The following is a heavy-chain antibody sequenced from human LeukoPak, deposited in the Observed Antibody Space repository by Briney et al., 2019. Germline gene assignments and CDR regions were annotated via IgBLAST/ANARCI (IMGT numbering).Heavy chain of an antibody. CDR2: IYYSGST. Sequence: SETLSLTCNVSGASISNSTYYWGWIRQPPGKGLEWIGSIYYSGSTYCKPSLKSRLTISVDTSKNQFSLKLSSVTAADTAVYYCARRTDSGSWYWFDPWGQGTLVTVSS. J-gene: IGHJ5*02. D-gene: IGHD6-13*01. CDR3: ARRTDSGSWYWFDP. V-gene: IGHV4-39*07. CDR1: GASISNSTYY.